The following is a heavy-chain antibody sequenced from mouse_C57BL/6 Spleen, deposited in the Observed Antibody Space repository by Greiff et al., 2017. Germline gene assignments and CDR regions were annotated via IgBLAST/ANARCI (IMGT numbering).Heavy chain of an antibody. J-gene: IGHJ4*01. CDR1: GYSFTGYY. V-gene: IGHV1-42*01. CDR2: INPSTGGT. D-gene: IGHD2-1*01. CDR3: ARSWGNYVDAMDY. Sequence: VQLQQSGPELVKPGASVKISCKASGYSFTGYYMNWVKQSPEKSLEWIGEINPSTGGTTYNQKFKAKATLTVDKSSSTAYMQLKSLTSEDSAVYYCARSWGNYVDAMDYWGQGTSVTVSS.